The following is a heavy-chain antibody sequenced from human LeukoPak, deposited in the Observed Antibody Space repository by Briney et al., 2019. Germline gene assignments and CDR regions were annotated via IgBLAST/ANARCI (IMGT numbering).Heavy chain of an antibody. CDR1: GVSISSHP. V-gene: IGHV4-34*01. Sequence: SETLSLTCTVSGVSISSHPWSWIRQPPGKGLEWIGEINHSGSTNYNPSLKSRVTISVDTSKNQFSLKLSSVTAADTAVYYCAREYYYGMDVWGQGTTVTVSS. J-gene: IGHJ6*02. CDR2: INHSGST. CDR3: AREYYYGMDV.